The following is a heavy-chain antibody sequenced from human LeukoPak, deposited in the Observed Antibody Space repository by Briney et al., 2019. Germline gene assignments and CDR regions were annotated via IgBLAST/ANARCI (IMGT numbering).Heavy chain of an antibody. CDR3: ARGGGLYYYYGMDV. J-gene: IGHJ6*02. V-gene: IGHV4-30-4*01. D-gene: IGHD2-15*01. CDR2: IYYSGST. Sequence: SETLSLTCTVSGGSINSGDYYWSWIRQPPGKGLEWIGYIYYSGSTYYNPSLKSRVTISVDTSKNQFSLKLSSVTAADTAVYYCARGGGLYYYYGMDVWGQGTTVTVSS. CDR1: GGSINSGDYY.